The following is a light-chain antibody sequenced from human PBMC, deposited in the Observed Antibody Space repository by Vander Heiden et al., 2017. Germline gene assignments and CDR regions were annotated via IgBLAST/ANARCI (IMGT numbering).Light chain of an antibody. Sequence: ELVMTHSPATLSVSPGGRAILSCRANQSVSSNFAWYQQQPSAAPRLLIYGASTRTACIPARFSGSGSGKEFTITISSLQSVDFAVYYCQQYNNWWTFGQGTKVEI. CDR1: QSVSSN. V-gene: IGKV3-15*01. CDR3: QQYNNWWT. J-gene: IGKJ1*01. CDR2: GAS.